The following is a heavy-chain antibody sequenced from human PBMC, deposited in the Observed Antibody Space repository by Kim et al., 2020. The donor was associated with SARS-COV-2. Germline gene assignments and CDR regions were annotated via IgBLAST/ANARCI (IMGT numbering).Heavy chain of an antibody. V-gene: IGHV3-64D*09. J-gene: IGHJ6*02. CDR2: ISSNGGST. Sequence: GGSLRLSCSASGFTFSSYAMHWVRQAPGKGLEYVSAISSNGGSTYYADSVKGRFTISRDNSKNTLYLQMSSLRAEDTAVYYCVKGPNYYGSGAMDPNYYYGMDVWGQGTTVTVSS. CDR3: VKGPNYYGSGAMDPNYYYGMDV. D-gene: IGHD3-10*01. CDR1: GFTFSSYA.